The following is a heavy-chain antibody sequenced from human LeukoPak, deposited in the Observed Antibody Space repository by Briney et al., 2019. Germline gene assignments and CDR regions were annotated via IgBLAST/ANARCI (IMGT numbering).Heavy chain of an antibody. CDR3: AGGSCYSDDLYYYYGMDV. CDR1: GFTFSSYA. D-gene: IGHD2-15*01. V-gene: IGHV3-23*01. Sequence: PGRSLRLSCAASGFTFSSYAMSWVRQAPGKGLEWVSAISGSGGSTYYADSVKGRFTISRDNSKNTLYLQMNSLRAEDTAVYYCAGGSCYSDDLYYYYGMDVWGQGTTVTVSS. J-gene: IGHJ6*02. CDR2: ISGSGGST.